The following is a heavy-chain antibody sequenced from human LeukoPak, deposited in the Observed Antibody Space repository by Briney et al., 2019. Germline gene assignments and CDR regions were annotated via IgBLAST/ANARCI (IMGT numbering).Heavy chain of an antibody. V-gene: IGHV1-46*01. CDR2: INPSGGST. D-gene: IGHD3-10*01. J-gene: IGHJ4*02. Sequence: ASVKVSCKASGYIFTNYYMHWVRQAPGQGLEWMGTINPSGGSTTYAQKFQGRVTNTRDTSTSTVYMELSSLRSEDTAVYYCARDHGSAYYRAPRHWGQGTLVTVSS. CDR1: GYIFTNYY. CDR3: ARDHGSAYYRAPRH.